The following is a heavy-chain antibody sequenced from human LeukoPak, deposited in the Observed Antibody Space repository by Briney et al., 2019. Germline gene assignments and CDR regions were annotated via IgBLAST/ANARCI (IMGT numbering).Heavy chain of an antibody. V-gene: IGHV3-33*01. CDR2: IWYDGSNK. J-gene: IGHJ4*02. CDR1: GFTFSSYG. D-gene: IGHD1-1*01. Sequence: GGSLRLSCAASGFTFSSYGMHWVRQAPGKGLEWVAVIWYDGSNKYYADSVKGRFTISRDNSKNTLYLQMNSLRAEDTAVYYCARSTTLLKKYYFDYWGQGTLVTVSS. CDR3: ARSTTLLKKYYFDY.